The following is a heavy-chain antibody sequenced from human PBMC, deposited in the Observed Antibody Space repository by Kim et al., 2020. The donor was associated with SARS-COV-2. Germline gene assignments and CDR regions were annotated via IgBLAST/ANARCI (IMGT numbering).Heavy chain of an antibody. Sequence: ASVKVSCKASGYTFTSYAMHWVRQAPGQRLEWMGWINAGNGNTKYSQKFQGRVTITRDTSASTAYMELSSLRSEDTAVYYCARDENLITMIVGYYYYGMDVWGQGTTVTVSS. J-gene: IGHJ6*02. V-gene: IGHV1-3*01. CDR2: INAGNGNT. D-gene: IGHD3-22*01. CDR3: ARDENLITMIVGYYYYGMDV. CDR1: GYTFTSYA.